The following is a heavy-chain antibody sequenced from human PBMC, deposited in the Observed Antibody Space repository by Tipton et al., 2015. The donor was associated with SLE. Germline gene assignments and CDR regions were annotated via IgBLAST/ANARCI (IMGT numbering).Heavy chain of an antibody. Sequence: SLRLSCAASGFTFSSYAMSWVRQAPGKGLEWVSAISGSGGSTYYADSVKGRFTISRDNSKNTLYLQMNSLRAEDTAVYYCAASGSYYYYGMDVWGQGTTVTVSS. D-gene: IGHD1-26*01. CDR3: AASGSYYYYGMDV. CDR1: GFTFSSYA. V-gene: IGHV3-23*01. CDR2: ISGSGGST. J-gene: IGHJ6*02.